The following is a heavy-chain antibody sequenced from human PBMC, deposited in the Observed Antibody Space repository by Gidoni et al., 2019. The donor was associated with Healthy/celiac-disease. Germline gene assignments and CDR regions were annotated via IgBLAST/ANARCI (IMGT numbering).Heavy chain of an antibody. CDR3: AREGVQTGEFDY. J-gene: IGHJ4*02. Sequence: EVQLVESGGGLVQPGGSLRLSCAASGFTLSRYWMHWVRQAPGKGLVWVSRINSDGSSTSYADSVKGRFTISRDNAKNTLYLQMNSLRAEDTAVYYCAREGVQTGEFDYWGQGTLVTVSS. D-gene: IGHD1-1*01. CDR1: GFTLSRYW. CDR2: INSDGSST. V-gene: IGHV3-74*01.